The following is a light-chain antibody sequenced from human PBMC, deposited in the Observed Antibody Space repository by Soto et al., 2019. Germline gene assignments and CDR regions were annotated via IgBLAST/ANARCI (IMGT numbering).Light chain of an antibody. CDR3: VHSPQTPPYT. J-gene: IGKJ2*01. Sequence: DIVLTQSPLSLPVTPGEPASISCWSSQSLLHSNGYNYLDWYLQKPGQSPQLLIYLGSYRASGVPDRFSGRGSGTDFTLRISRVEAEDFGVYYCVHSPQTPPYTFGQGTRLEIK. CDR2: LGS. CDR1: QSLLHSNGYNY. V-gene: IGKV2-28*01.